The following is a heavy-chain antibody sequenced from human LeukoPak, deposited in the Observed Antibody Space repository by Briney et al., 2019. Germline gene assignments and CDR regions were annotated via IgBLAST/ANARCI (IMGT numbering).Heavy chain of an antibody. Sequence: PSQTLSLTCTVSGGSISSGGYYWSWIRQHPGKGLEWIGYIYYSGSTYYNPSLKSRVTISVDTSMNQFSLKLSSVTAADTAVYYCAKDQEKDHYYGSGSGYWGQGTLVTVSS. CDR1: GGSISSGGYY. D-gene: IGHD3-10*01. V-gene: IGHV4-31*03. CDR2: IYYSGST. CDR3: AKDQEKDHYYGSGSGY. J-gene: IGHJ4*02.